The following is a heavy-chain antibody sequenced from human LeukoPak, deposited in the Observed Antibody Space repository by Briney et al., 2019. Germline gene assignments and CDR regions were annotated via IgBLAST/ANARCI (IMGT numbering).Heavy chain of an antibody. CDR1: GGSISSYY. CDR2: IYYSGST. V-gene: IGHV4-59*01. D-gene: IGHD5-18*01. J-gene: IGHJ4*02. CDR3: ARETATVDTAMAFDY. Sequence: SETLSLTCTVSGGSISSYYWSWIRQPPGKGLEWIGYIYYSGSTNYNPSLKSRVTISVDTSKNQFSLKLSSVTAADTAVYYCARETATVDTAMAFDYWGQGTLVTVSS.